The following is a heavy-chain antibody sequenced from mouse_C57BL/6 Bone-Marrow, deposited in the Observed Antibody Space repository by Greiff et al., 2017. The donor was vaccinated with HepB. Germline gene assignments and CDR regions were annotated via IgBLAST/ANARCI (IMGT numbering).Heavy chain of an antibody. CDR1: GFNIKDDY. CDR2: IDPENGDT. J-gene: IGHJ2*01. CDR3: TTITTVVAPDYFDY. Sequence: VQLQQSGAELVRPGASVKLSCTASGFNIKDDYMPWVKQRPEQGLEWIGWIDPENGDTEYASKFQGKATITADTSSNTAYLQLSSLTSEDTAVYYCTTITTVVAPDYFDYWGQGTTLTVSS. V-gene: IGHV14-4*01. D-gene: IGHD1-1*01.